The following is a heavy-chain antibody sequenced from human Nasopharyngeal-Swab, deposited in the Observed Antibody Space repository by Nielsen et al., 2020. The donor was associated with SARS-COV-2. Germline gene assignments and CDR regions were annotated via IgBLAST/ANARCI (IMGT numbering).Heavy chain of an antibody. CDR1: GFTFDDYG. J-gene: IGHJ4*02. V-gene: IGHV3-43*01. CDR2: ISWDDVNT. Sequence: GESLKISCVASGFTFDDYGLHWVRQVPGKGLEWVSLISWDDVNTYYADSVKGRFTISRDNSRNSLFLQMNSLKTEDTALYYCAKGVHYMLYFHTPPSDHWGQGTPVTVSS. D-gene: IGHD2-8*01. CDR3: AKGVHYMLYFHTPPSDH.